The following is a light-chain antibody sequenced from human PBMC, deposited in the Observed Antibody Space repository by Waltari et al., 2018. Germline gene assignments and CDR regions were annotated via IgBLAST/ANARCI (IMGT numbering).Light chain of an antibody. Sequence: QSVLTQPPSLSGAPGQRVTISCTGSSSNIGAAYAVHWYQQLPGTAPKLLIYGNSNRPSGVPDRFSGSKSGTSASLAITGRQAEDEADYDCQSYDSSLSAVIFGGGTKLTVL. CDR2: GNS. J-gene: IGLJ2*01. CDR3: QSYDSSLSAVI. V-gene: IGLV1-40*01. CDR1: SSNIGAAYA.